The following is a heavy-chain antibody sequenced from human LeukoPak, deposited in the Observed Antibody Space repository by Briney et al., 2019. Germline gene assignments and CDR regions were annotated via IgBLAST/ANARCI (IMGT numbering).Heavy chain of an antibody. Sequence: SETLSLTCTVSGGSISSSSYYWGWIRQPPGKGLEWIGSIYYSGSTHYNPSLKSRVTISVDTSKNQFSLKLSSVTAADTAVYYCARLEPPIAEAAPFDPWGQGTLVTVSS. D-gene: IGHD6-13*01. CDR2: IYYSGST. J-gene: IGHJ5*02. CDR3: ARLEPPIAEAAPFDP. V-gene: IGHV4-39*07. CDR1: GGSISSSSYY.